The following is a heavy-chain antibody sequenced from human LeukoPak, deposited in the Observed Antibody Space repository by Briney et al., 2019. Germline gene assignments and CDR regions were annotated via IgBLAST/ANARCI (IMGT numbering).Heavy chain of an antibody. V-gene: IGHV2-5*01. CDR2: LYWNDDK. CDR1: GLSLSTSGVS. CDR3: AHSLATFGTFIEKPFDY. D-gene: IGHD3-16*02. Sequence: SGPTLVNPTQTLTLTCTFSGLSLSTSGVSVSWIRQPPGEALEWLALLYWNDDKRYSPSLKSRLTITKDTSKNQVVLTMTNVDPVDTATYFCAHSLATFGTFIEKPFDYWGQGTLVTVSS. J-gene: IGHJ4*02.